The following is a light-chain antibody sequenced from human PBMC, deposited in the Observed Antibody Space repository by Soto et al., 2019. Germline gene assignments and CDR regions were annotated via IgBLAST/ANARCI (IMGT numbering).Light chain of an antibody. CDR2: GAS. J-gene: IGKJ5*01. CDR1: QAISYY. CDR3: QQSFTPPIT. Sequence: DIQMTQSPSSLSASVGDRVTITCRASQAISYYLNWYQHKPGEPPKLLIFGASSLQSGVPLRFSGRGSETDFTLIINSLQPEDSATYYCQQSFTPPITLGQGTRLDIK. V-gene: IGKV1-39*01.